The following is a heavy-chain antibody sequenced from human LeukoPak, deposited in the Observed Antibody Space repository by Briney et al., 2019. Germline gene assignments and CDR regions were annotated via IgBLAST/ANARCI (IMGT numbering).Heavy chain of an antibody. CDR2: IYYSGST. CDR1: GVSISSSSYY. J-gene: IGHJ6*04. CDR3: ARHWDV. V-gene: IGHV4-39*01. Sequence: PSETLSLTCTVSGVSISSSSYYWGWIRQPPGKGLEWIGSIYYSGSTYYNPSLKSRVTISVDTSKNQFSLELSSVTAADTAVYYCARHWDVWGKGTTVTVSS.